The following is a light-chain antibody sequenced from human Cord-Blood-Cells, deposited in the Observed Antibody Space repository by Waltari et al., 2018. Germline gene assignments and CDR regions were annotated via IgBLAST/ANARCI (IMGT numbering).Light chain of an antibody. Sequence: AIRITQSPSSLSASTGDRVTITCRASQGISSYLAWYQQKPGKAPKLLIYAASTLQSGVPSRFSGSGSGTDFTLTISCLQSEDFATYYCQQYNSYSSLTFGGGTKVEIK. V-gene: IGKV1-8*01. CDR2: AAS. CDR1: QGISSY. J-gene: IGKJ4*01. CDR3: QQYNSYSSLT.